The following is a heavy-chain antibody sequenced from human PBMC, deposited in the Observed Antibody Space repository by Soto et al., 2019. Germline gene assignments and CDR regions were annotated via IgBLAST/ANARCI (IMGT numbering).Heavy chain of an antibody. Sequence: QVQLVESGGGVVQPGRSLRLSCAASGFTFSSYGMHWVRRAPGKGLEWVAVISYDGSNKYYADSVKGRFTISRDNSKNTLYLQMNSLRAEDTAVYYCAKDNINRGMDVWGQGTTVTVSS. CDR2: ISYDGSNK. V-gene: IGHV3-30*18. J-gene: IGHJ6*02. CDR3: AKDNINRGMDV. CDR1: GFTFSSYG.